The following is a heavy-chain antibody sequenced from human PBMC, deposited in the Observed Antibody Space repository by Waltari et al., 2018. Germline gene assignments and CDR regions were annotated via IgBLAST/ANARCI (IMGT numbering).Heavy chain of an antibody. V-gene: IGHV1-3*01. D-gene: IGHD5-18*01. CDR3: ARGQFVTVPASLSNYYFYGLDV. J-gene: IGHJ6*02. CDR2: INAGNGNT. Sequence: QVQLVQSGAEVTKPGASVKVSCKASGYSFTNYAMNWVRQAPGQRLEWIGWINAGNGNTEYSQRVQGRVSMTRDTSAPTVDMELSILRSEDTAVYYCARGQFVTVPASLSNYYFYGLDVWGQGTTVTVSS. CDR1: GYSFTNYA.